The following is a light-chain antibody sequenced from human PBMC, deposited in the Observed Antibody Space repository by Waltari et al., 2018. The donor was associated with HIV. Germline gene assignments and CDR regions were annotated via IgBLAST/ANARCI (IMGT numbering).Light chain of an antibody. V-gene: IGLV1-44*01. Sequence: QSVLTQPPSASGTPGQRVTISCSGARSNIRSISVTWSQRLPGTAPKLLIYNNHQRPSGVPDRFSGSKSGTSASLAISGLQSEDEADYYCAAWDDSLNGLVFGGGTKLTVL. CDR1: RSNIRSIS. CDR3: AAWDDSLNGLV. CDR2: NNH. J-gene: IGLJ2*01.